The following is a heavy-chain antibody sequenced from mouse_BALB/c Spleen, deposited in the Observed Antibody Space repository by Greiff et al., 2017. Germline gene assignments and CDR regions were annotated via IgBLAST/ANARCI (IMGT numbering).Heavy chain of an antibody. V-gene: IGHV6-6*02. CDR2: IRLKSNNYAT. Sequence: EVKVEESGGGLVQPGGSMKLSCVASGFTFSNYWMNWVRQSPEKGLEWVAEIRLKSNNYATHYAESVKGRFTISRDDSKSSVYLQMNNLRAEDTGIYYCTRRRLGFDYWGQGTTLTVSS. CDR3: TRRRLGFDY. J-gene: IGHJ2*01. CDR1: GFTFSNYW. D-gene: IGHD2-2*01.